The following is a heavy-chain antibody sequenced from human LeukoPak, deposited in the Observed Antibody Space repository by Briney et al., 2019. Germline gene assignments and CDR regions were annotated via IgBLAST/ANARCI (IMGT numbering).Heavy chain of an antibody. V-gene: IGHV3-23*01. D-gene: IGHD4-11*01. CDR3: ANSNPPVDY. J-gene: IGHJ4*02. Sequence: GGSLRLSCAASGFTFSSYAMSWVRQAPGKGLEWVSAISGSGGSTYYAYSVKGRFTISRDKSKTTLYLQMNSLRAKDTAVYYCANSNPPVDYWGQGTLVTVSS. CDR2: ISGSGGST. CDR1: GFTFSSYA.